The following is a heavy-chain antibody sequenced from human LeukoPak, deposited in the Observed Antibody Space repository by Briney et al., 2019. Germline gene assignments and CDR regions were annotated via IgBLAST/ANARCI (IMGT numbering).Heavy chain of an antibody. Sequence: SVKVSCTASGGTFSSYAISWVRQAPGQGLEWMGGIIPIFGTANYAQKFQGRVTITADESTSTAYMELSSLRSEDTAVYYCATPPWLVTPYYYGMDVWGQGTTVTVSS. V-gene: IGHV1-69*13. CDR1: GGTFSSYA. J-gene: IGHJ6*02. CDR3: ATPPWLVTPYYYGMDV. D-gene: IGHD4-23*01. CDR2: IIPIFGTA.